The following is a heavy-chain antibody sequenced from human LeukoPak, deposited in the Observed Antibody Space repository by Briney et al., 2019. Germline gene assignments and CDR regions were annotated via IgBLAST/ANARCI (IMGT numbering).Heavy chain of an antibody. V-gene: IGHV3-48*01. CDR2: IGSSRSTI. CDR3: ARDVGVYGDYAILGY. Sequence: GGPLRLSRAASGFTFSSYSMNWARQAQGKGLEWLSFIGSSRSTIYYTDSVKGRFTISKDNAKTSLYLQMNSLRAEDTAVYYCARDVGVYGDYAILGYWGEGALVTVSS. D-gene: IGHD4-17*01. J-gene: IGHJ4*02. CDR1: GFTFSSYS.